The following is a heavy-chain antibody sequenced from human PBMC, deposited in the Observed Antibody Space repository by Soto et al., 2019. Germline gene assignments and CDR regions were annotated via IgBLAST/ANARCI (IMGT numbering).Heavy chain of an antibody. V-gene: IGHV4-31*11. D-gene: IGHD2-8*02. CDR2: IYYSGST. CDR3: ARGGGVYYFDY. J-gene: IGHJ4*02. CDR1: GGSISSGGYY. Sequence: PSETLSLTCAVSGGSISSGGYYWSWIRQHPGKGLEWIGYIYYSGSTYYNPSLKSRVTISVDTSKNQFSLKLTSVTAADTAVYYCARGGGVYYFDYWGQGTLVTVSS.